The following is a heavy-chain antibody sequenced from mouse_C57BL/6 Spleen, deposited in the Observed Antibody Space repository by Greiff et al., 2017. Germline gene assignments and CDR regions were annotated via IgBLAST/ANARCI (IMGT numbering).Heavy chain of an antibody. D-gene: IGHD2-2*01. CDR3: TTGGYYGYDWSY. CDR2: IDPENGDT. Sequence: VQLQQSGAELVRPGASVKLSCTASGFNIKDDYMHWVKQRPEQGLEWIGWIDPENGDTEYASKFQGKATITADTSSNTAYQQLSSLTSEDTAVYYCTTGGYYGYDWSYWGQGTTLTVSS. V-gene: IGHV14-4*01. CDR1: GFNIKDDY. J-gene: IGHJ2*01.